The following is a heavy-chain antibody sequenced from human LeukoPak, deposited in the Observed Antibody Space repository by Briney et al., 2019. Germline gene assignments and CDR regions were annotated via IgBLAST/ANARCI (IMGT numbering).Heavy chain of an antibody. CDR3: ANDVTFYGDSTFVDY. D-gene: IGHD4-17*01. Sequence: GGSLRLSCAASGFTFDDYAMHWVRQAPGKGLEWVSLISGDGGSTYYADSVKGRFTIYRDSGKNSLYLLMNSLRNEDTALYYCANDVTFYGDSTFVDYWGQGTLVTVSS. J-gene: IGHJ4*02. CDR1: GFTFDDYA. CDR2: ISGDGGST. V-gene: IGHV3-43*02.